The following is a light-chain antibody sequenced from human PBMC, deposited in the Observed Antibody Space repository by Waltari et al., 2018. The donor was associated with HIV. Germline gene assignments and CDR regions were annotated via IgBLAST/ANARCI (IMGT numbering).Light chain of an antibody. V-gene: IGLV3-19*01. Sequence: SSELTQDPVLSVALGQTIKITCQGDSLRSFFPNWFQQTPGQAPSRVCYGANRRPSGIPDRFSASNSGNTSSLIISDSQAVDEADYYCHSRDTDGDHYVFGGGTRVIV. CDR1: SLRSFF. J-gene: IGLJ1*01. CDR3: HSRDTDGDHYV. CDR2: GAN.